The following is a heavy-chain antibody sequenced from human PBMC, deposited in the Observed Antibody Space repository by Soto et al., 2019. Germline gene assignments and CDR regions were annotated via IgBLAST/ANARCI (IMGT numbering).Heavy chain of an antibody. CDR1: GFTFSSYG. V-gene: IGHV3-30*18. J-gene: IGHJ6*02. D-gene: IGHD2-15*01. CDR2: ISYDGSNK. Sequence: PGGSLRLSCAASGFTFSSYGMHWVRQAPGKGLEWVAVISYDGSNKYYADSVKGRFTISRDNSKNTLYLQMNSLRAEDTAVYYCAKVDATLSYYGMDVWGQGPTVPVYS. CDR3: AKVDATLSYYGMDV.